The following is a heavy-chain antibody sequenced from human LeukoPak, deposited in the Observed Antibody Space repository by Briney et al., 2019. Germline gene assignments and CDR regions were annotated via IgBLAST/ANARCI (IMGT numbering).Heavy chain of an antibody. D-gene: IGHD3-22*01. CDR3: AREGTYFYDTSGYHDLGSNDPFDI. J-gene: IGHJ3*02. Sequence: SETLSLTCTVSGGSISSYYWSRIRQPPGKGLEWIGYVYSSGYTNYNPSLRSRVTMSVDTSKNQFSLMLRSVTAADTAVYYCAREGTYFYDTSGYHDLGSNDPFDIWGQGTMLTVSS. V-gene: IGHV4-59*01. CDR1: GGSISSYY. CDR2: VYSSGYT.